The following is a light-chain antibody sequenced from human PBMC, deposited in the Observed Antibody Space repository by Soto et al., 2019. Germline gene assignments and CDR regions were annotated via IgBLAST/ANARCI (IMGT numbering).Light chain of an antibody. J-gene: IGKJ1*01. CDR3: QQYGSSPRT. CDR2: GAS. Sequence: EIVLTQSPGTLSLSPGESATLSCRASQSVSSTYLAWYQQKPGQAPGLLLYGASNRASGIPDRFAGSGSGTDFTLTISRLEPEDFAVYYCQQYGSSPRTFGQGTKV. V-gene: IGKV3-20*01. CDR1: QSVSSTY.